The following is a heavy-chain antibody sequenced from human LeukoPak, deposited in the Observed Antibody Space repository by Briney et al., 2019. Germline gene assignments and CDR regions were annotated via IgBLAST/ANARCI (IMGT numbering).Heavy chain of an antibody. CDR1: GITLSNYG. CDR2: ISDSGGRT. CDR3: AKRGVVIRVILVGFHKEAYYFDS. J-gene: IGHJ4*02. Sequence: GVSLRLSCAVSGITLSNYGMSWVRQAPGKGLEWVAGISDSGGRTNYADSVKGRFTISRDNPKNTLYLQMNSLRAEDTAVYSCAKRGVVIRVILVGFHKEAYYFDSWGQGALVTVSS. V-gene: IGHV3-23*01. D-gene: IGHD3-22*01.